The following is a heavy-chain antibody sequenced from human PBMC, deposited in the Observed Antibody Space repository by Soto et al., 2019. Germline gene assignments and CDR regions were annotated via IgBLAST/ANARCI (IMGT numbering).Heavy chain of an antibody. V-gene: IGHV4-38-2*02. CDR1: GFSISSGYF. CDR2: IYHSGTT. J-gene: IGHJ5*02. CDR3: ARDSSGYYWFDP. Sequence: SETLSLTCAVSGFSISSGYFCGWIRQPPGKGPEWLGSIYHSGTTYYNPSVKGRVTISVDTSKSQFSLKMSSVTAADTAVYYCARDSSGYYWFDPWGQGTLVTVSS. D-gene: IGHD3-22*01.